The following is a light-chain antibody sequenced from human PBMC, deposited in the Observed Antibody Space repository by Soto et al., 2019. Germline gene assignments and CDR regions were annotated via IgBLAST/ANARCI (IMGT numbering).Light chain of an antibody. J-gene: IGLJ1*01. Sequence: QSVLTQPASESGSPGQSITISCTGTSSDVGGYNHVSWYQQHPGKAPKLRSFEVSSRSSGISTRFSGSMSGSTASLTISGLQTEDEATFYCSAYTSSSTSVFGTGTQLPVL. CDR1: SSDVGGYNH. CDR3: SAYTSSSTSV. CDR2: EVS. V-gene: IGLV2-14*01.